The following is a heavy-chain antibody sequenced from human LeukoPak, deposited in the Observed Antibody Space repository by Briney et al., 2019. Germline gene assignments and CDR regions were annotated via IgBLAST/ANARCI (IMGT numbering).Heavy chain of an antibody. J-gene: IGHJ4*02. CDR2: IYTSGST. CDR3: ARVLWELGEGYFDY. CDR1: GGSISSGSYY. V-gene: IGHV4-61*02. Sequence: KTSETLSLTCTVSGGSISSGSYYWSWIRQPAGKGLEWIGRIYTSGSTNYNPSLKSRVTISVDTSENQFSLKLSSVTAADTAVYYCARVLWELGEGYFDYWGQGTLVTVSS. D-gene: IGHD1-26*01.